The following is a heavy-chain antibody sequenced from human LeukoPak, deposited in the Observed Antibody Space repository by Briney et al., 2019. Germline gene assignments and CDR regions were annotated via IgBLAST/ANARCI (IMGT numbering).Heavy chain of an antibody. CDR2: INPNSGGT. D-gene: IGHD3-3*01. CDR3: ARDRALRFLEWLLDY. J-gene: IGHJ4*02. Sequence: ASVKVSCTASGYTFTGYCMHWVRQAPGQGLEWMGWINPNSGGTNYAQKFQGRVTMTRDTSISTAYMELSRLRSDDTVVYYCARDRALRFLEWLLDYWGQGTLVTVSS. V-gene: IGHV1-2*02. CDR1: GYTFTGYC.